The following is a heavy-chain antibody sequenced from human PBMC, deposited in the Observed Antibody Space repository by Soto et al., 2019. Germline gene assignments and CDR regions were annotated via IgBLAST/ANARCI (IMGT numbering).Heavy chain of an antibody. Sequence: PVGSLRLSCAASGFTFSSYSMNWVREAPGKGLEWVSYISSSSSTIYYADSVKGRFTISRDNAKNSLYLQMNSLRDEDTAVYYCAREKYYDSSGYGGAFDIWGQGTMVTVSS. D-gene: IGHD3-22*01. V-gene: IGHV3-48*02. CDR2: ISSSSSTI. J-gene: IGHJ3*02. CDR3: AREKYYDSSGYGGAFDI. CDR1: GFTFSSYS.